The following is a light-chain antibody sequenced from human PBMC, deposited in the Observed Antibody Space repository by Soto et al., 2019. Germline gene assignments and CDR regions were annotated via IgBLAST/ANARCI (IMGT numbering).Light chain of an antibody. V-gene: IGKV3-20*01. J-gene: IGKJ3*01. CDR2: GAS. CDR1: QSVSSSY. CDR3: QQYGSSRFT. Sequence: EIVLTQSPGTLSLSPGERATLSCRASQSVSSSYLAWYQQKPGQAPRLLIYGASSRATGIPDRFSGSGSGTDFTLTISRLGPEDCAVYYCQQYGSSRFTFGPGTKVDIK.